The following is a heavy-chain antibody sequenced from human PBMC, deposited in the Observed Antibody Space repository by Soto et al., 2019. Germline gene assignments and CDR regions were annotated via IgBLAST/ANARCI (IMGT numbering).Heavy chain of an antibody. CDR1: GXTFDDYT. CDR3: ATSPRGGSYYYGMDV. CDR2: IIWDGGST. D-gene: IGHD5-12*01. J-gene: IGHJ6*02. V-gene: IGHV3-43*01. Sequence: GSLRLSCAASGXTFDDYTMHWVRQAPGKGLEWVSLIIWDGGSTYYADSVKGRFTISIDNSKNSLYLQMNSLRTEDTALYYCATSPRGGSYYYGMDVWGQGNTVTAP.